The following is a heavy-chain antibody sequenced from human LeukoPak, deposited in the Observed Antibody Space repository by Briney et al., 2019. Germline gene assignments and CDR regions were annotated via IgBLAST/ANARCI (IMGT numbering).Heavy chain of an antibody. J-gene: IGHJ4*02. V-gene: IGHV4-59*08. CDR2: IYYSGST. Sequence: SETLSLTCTVSGGPISSYYWSWIRQPPGKGLEWIGYIYYSGSTNYNPSLKSRVTISVDTPKNQFSLKLSSVTAADTAVYYCARRAVGRGYYFDYWGQGTLVTVSS. CDR3: ARRAVGRGYYFDY. D-gene: IGHD2-2*01. CDR1: GGPISSYY.